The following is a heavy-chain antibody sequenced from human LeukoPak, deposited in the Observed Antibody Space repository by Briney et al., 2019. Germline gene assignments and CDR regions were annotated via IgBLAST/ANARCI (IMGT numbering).Heavy chain of an antibody. V-gene: IGHV1-2*02. D-gene: IGHD5-18*01. CDR2: INPNSGGT. CDR1: GYTFTGYY. J-gene: IGHJ4*02. Sequence: ASVKVSCKASGYTFTGYYMHWVRQAPGQGLEWMGWINPNSGGTNYAQKFQGRVTVTRDTSISTAYMELSRLRSDDTAVYYCARGPNRRESYGYVRSGFDYWGQGTLVTVSS. CDR3: ARGPNRRESYGYVRSGFDY.